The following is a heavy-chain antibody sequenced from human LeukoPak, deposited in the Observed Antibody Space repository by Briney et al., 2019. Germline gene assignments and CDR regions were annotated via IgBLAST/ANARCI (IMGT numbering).Heavy chain of an antibody. J-gene: IGHJ5*02. V-gene: IGHV1-8*01. CDR2: MNPNSGNT. D-gene: IGHD3-3*01. Sequence: GASVKVSCKASGYTFTSYDINWVRRATGQGLEWMGWMNPNSGNTGYAQKFQGRVTMTRNTSISTAYMELSSLRSEDTAVYYCARAVSYYDFWSGYYRSDWFDPWGQGTLVTVSS. CDR3: ARAVSYYDFWSGYYRSDWFDP. CDR1: GYTFTSYD.